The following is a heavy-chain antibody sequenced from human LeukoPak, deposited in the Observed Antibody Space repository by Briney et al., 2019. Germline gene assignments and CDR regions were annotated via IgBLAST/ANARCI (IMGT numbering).Heavy chain of an antibody. V-gene: IGHV4-4*02. CDR3: ARDQMTRSWYFDL. CDR1: GGSISCSHW. CDR2: IYHRGST. Sequence: SETLSLTCDVSGGSISCSHWWTWVRQPPGKGLEWIGEIYHRGSTDYNPSLKSRVTISLDTSKNQFSLKLTSVTAADTAVYYCARDQMTRSWYFDLWGRGTLVTVSS. D-gene: IGHD5-24*01. J-gene: IGHJ2*01.